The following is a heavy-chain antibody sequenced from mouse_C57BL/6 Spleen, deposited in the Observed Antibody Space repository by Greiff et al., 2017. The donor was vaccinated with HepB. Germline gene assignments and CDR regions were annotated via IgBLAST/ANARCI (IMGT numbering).Heavy chain of an antibody. CDR3: ARSYDGYYDWFAY. D-gene: IGHD2-3*01. V-gene: IGHV2-2*01. Sequence: QVQLKGSGPGLVQPSQSLSITCTVSGFSLTSYGVHWVRQSPGKGLEWLGVIWSRGSTDYNAAFISRLSISKDNSKSQVFFKMNSLQADDTAIYYCARSYDGYYDWFAYWGQGTLVTVSA. CDR1: GFSLTSYG. J-gene: IGHJ3*01. CDR2: IWSRGST.